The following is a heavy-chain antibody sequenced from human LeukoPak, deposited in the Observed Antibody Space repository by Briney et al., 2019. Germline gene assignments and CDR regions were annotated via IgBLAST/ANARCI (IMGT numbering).Heavy chain of an antibody. CDR1: GFTFSRYG. Sequence: GGSLRLSCAASGFTFSRYGMHWVRQAPGKGLEWVAVISYDGSTYADSVKGRFTISRDNSKNRLYLQMNSLRAEDTAVYYCARGIYSSGSRSFDYWGQGTLVTVSS. J-gene: IGHJ4*02. D-gene: IGHD5-18*01. V-gene: IGHV3-30*03. CDR2: ISYDGS. CDR3: ARGIYSSGSRSFDY.